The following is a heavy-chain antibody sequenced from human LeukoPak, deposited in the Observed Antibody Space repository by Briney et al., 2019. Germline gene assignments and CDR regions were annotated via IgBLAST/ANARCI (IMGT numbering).Heavy chain of an antibody. CDR1: GGSFSGYY. V-gene: IGHV4-34*01. CDR3: ARDRYCSSTSCYTVNFDY. J-gene: IGHJ4*02. CDR2: INHSGST. D-gene: IGHD2-2*02. Sequence: PSETLSLTCAVYGGSFSGYYWSWIRQPPGKGLEWIGEINHSGSTNYNPSLKSRVTISVDTSKNQFSLKLSSVTAADTAVYYCARDRYCSSTSCYTVNFDYWGQGTLVTVSS.